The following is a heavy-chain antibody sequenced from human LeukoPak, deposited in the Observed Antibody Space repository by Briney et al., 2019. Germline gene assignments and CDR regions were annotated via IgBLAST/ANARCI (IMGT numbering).Heavy chain of an antibody. V-gene: IGHV4-39*01. Sequence: SETVSLTCIFSGGFISSSSYYWGWIRQPPGKGLEWLGSMYYSGSTYYNPSLKSRVTIFLDPSQNQFSLKLSSVTAADTAVYYCARATIFGVVITLDYWGQGTRVTVSS. CDR2: MYYSGST. CDR3: ARATIFGVVITLDY. J-gene: IGHJ4*02. CDR1: GGFISSSSYY. D-gene: IGHD3-3*01.